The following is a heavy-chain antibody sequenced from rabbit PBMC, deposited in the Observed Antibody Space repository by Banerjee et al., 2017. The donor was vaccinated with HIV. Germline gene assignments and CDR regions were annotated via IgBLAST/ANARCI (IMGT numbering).Heavy chain of an antibody. CDR3: ARGGYSGISHLNL. V-gene: IGHV1S45*01. D-gene: IGHD7-1*01. CDR1: GFSLISYS. CDR2: ISSGGTT. Sequence: QEQLKESGGGLVQPGGSLKLSCKASGFSLISYSMSWVRQAPGKGLEWIGWISSGGTTWFASWAKGRFTISKTSSTTVTLQMTSLTAADTATYFCARGGYSGISHLNLWGPGTLVTVS. J-gene: IGHJ4*01.